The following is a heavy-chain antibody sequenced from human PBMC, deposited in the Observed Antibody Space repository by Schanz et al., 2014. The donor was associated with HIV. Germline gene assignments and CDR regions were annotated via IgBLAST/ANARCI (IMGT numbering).Heavy chain of an antibody. D-gene: IGHD3-10*01. CDR1: GLTLSSYG. CDR2: ISGGSGST. J-gene: IGHJ6*02. Sequence: EVQLLESGGGLVQPGGSLRLSCAASGLTLSSYGMSWVRQAPGKGLEWVSSISGGSGSTFYADSVKGRFTISRDNSKNTLYLQMNSLRAEDTAVYYCARGSGPYYYYYGMDVWGQGTTVTVSS. V-gene: IGHV3-23*01. CDR3: ARGSGPYYYYYGMDV.